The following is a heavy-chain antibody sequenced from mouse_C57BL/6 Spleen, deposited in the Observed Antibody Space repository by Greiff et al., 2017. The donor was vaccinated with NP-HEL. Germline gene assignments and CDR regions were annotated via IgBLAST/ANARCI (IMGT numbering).Heavy chain of an antibody. CDR1: GYTFTSYT. J-gene: IGHJ4*01. V-gene: IGHV1-4*01. Sequence: QVQLQQSGAELARPGASVKMSCKASGYTFTSYTMHWVKQRPGQGLEWIGYINPSSGYTKYNQKFKDKATLTAAKSSSTAYMQLSSLTSEDSAVYDCAKGVDYGNYDAMDYWGQGTSVTVSS. D-gene: IGHD2-1*01. CDR3: AKGVDYGNYDAMDY. CDR2: INPSSGYT.